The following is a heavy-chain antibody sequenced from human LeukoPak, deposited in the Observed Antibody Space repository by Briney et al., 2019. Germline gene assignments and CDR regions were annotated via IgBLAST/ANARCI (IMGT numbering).Heavy chain of an antibody. V-gene: IGHV1-18*01. CDR1: GYTFTSYG. CDR2: IGAYNGNT. J-gene: IGHJ5*02. Sequence: GASVKVSCKASGYTFTSYGISWVRQAPGQGLEWMGWIGAYNGNTNYAQKLQGRVTMTTDTSTSTAYMELRSLRSDDTAVYYCARVVIQSELVRVHWFDPWGQGTLVTVSS. D-gene: IGHD6-6*01. CDR3: ARVVIQSELVRVHWFDP.